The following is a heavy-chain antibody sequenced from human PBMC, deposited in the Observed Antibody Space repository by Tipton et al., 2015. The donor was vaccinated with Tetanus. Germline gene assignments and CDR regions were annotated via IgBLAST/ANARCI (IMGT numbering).Heavy chain of an antibody. J-gene: IGHJ4*02. V-gene: IGHV4-31*02. D-gene: IGHD1-26*01. Sequence: YWIGWVRQMPGKGLEWIGYINYSGSTYFNPSLKSRVTISAGMSENQFSLRLTSATAADTAVYYCARDVGGHYYFDFWGQGSLVTVSS. CDR3: ARDVGGHYYFDF. CDR1: Y. CDR2: INYSGST.